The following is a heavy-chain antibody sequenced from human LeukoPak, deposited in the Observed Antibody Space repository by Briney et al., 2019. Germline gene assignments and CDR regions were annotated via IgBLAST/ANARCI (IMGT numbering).Heavy chain of an antibody. CDR2: INPNSGGT. J-gene: IGHJ4*02. Sequence: ASVKVSCEASGYTFTGYYMHWVRQAPGQGLEWMGWINPNSGGTNYAQKFQGRVTMTRDTSISTAYMELSRLRSDDTAVYYCARGDITMIVVFDYWGQGTLVTVSS. D-gene: IGHD3-22*01. CDR3: ARGDITMIVVFDY. V-gene: IGHV1-2*02. CDR1: GYTFTGYY.